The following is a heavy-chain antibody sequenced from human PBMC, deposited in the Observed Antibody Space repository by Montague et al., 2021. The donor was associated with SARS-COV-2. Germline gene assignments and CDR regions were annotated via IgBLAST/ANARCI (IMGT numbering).Heavy chain of an antibody. J-gene: IGHJ3*02. CDR2: ISYSGST. CDR3: ARREPLGDDDAFDI. D-gene: IGHD1-26*01. V-gene: IGHV4-61*08. CDR1: GGSISSGGYY. Sequence: SETLSLTCTVSGGSISSGGYYWSWIRQHPGKGLDWIGYISYSGSTTYNPSLKSLVTISVDTSKNQFSLKLSSVTAADTAVYYCARREPLGDDDAFDIWGQGTMVTVSS.